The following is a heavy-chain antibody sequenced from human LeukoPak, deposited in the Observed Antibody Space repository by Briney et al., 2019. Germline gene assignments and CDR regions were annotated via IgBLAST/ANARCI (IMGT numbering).Heavy chain of an antibody. CDR3: ARPTYSTNWDY. CDR2: IYPGDSDT. J-gene: IGHJ4*02. V-gene: IGHV5-51*01. Sequence: GESLKISCKGSGYNFATNWIGWVGQMPGKGLEWMGMIYPGDSDTRYSPSFQGQVTISVDKSINTAYLQWSSLKASDTAMYFCARPTYSTNWDYWGQGTLVTVSS. D-gene: IGHD6-13*01. CDR1: GYNFATNW.